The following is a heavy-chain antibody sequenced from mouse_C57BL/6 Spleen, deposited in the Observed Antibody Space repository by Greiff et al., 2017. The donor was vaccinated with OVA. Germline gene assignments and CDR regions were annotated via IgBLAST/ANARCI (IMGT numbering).Heavy chain of an antibody. CDR2: ISSGGGYT. D-gene: IGHD2-4*01. V-gene: IGHV5-6*01. CDR1: GFTFSSYG. Sequence: EVQRVESGGDLVKPGGSLKLSCAASGFTFSSYGMSWVRQTPDKRLEWVATISSGGGYTYYPDSVKGRFTISSDNATNTLYLQMSSLKSEDTAMYYCARNDYDGVYYARDYWGQGTSVTVSS. CDR3: ARNDYDGVYYARDY. J-gene: IGHJ4*01.